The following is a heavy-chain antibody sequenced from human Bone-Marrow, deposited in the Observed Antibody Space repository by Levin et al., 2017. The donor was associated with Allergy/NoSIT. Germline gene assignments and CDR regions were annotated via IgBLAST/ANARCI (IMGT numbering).Heavy chain of an antibody. D-gene: IGHD6-19*01. Sequence: PGGSLRLSCAASGFSFNTYSMNWVRQAPGKGLEWISYISSGSKTIYADSVKGRFTISRDNVKNSLYLQMDSPRAEDTAVYFCTRSQRLVPYFDSWGQGTLVTVSS. V-gene: IGHV3-48*01. CDR3: TRSQRLVPYFDS. CDR2: ISSGSKTI. J-gene: IGHJ4*02. CDR1: GFSFNTYS.